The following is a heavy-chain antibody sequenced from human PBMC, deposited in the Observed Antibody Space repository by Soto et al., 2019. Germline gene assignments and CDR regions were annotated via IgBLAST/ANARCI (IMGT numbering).Heavy chain of an antibody. CDR1: GLTFSAHG. Sequence: QVQLVESGGGVVQPGGSLRLSCAVSGLTFSAHGFHWVRQAPGKGLEWVALIWYDGSKKYYADSVRGRFTISRDDYKNTLYLEMNNLRAGDSAVYFCVRAPATETSYFASWGQGTLVTVSS. CDR2: IWYDGSKK. V-gene: IGHV3-33*01. CDR3: VRAPATETSYFAS. D-gene: IGHD4-17*01. J-gene: IGHJ4*02.